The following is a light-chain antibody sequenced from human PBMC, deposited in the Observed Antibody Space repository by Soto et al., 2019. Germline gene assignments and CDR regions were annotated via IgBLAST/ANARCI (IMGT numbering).Light chain of an antibody. V-gene: IGKV3-15*01. J-gene: IGKJ5*01. CDR3: QQYNNWPPIT. CDR2: GAS. Sequence: EIVMTQSPATLSVSPGERATLSCRASQSVSSNLAWYQQKPAQPPRLLIYGASTRTTGIPARFSGSGSGTEFTLTISSLQSEDFEVYYCQQYNNWPPITFGQGTRLEIK. CDR1: QSVSSN.